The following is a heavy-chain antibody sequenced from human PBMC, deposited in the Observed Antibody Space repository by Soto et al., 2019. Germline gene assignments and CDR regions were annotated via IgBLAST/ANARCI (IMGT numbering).Heavy chain of an antibody. V-gene: IGHV4-39*01. CDR3: ARHRARNWFDP. CDR1: GGSISSRSYY. D-gene: IGHD6-6*01. Sequence: QLQLQESGPGLVKPSETLSLTCIVSGGSISSRSYYWGWIRQPPGKGLEWIGSIYYSGSTYYNPSLKSRVTISVDTSKNQFSLKLSSVTAADTAVFYFARHRARNWFDPWGQGTLVTVSS. CDR2: IYYSGST. J-gene: IGHJ5*02.